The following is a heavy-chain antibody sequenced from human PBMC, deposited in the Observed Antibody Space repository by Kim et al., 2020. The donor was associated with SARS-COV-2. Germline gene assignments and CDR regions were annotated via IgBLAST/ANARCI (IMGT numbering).Heavy chain of an antibody. D-gene: IGHD3-22*01. Sequence: SETLSLTCTVSGGSISSYYWSWIRQPPGKGLEWIGYIYYSGSTNYNPSLKSRVTISVDTSKNQFSLKLSSVTAADTAVYYCARDRGDSSDYWYFDLWGRGTLVTVSS. CDR3: ARDRGDSSDYWYFDL. J-gene: IGHJ2*01. CDR1: GGSISSYY. CDR2: IYYSGST. V-gene: IGHV4-59*13.